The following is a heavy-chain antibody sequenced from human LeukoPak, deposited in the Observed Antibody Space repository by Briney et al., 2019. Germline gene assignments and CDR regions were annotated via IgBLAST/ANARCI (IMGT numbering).Heavy chain of an antibody. CDR2: FDAEDGEI. J-gene: IGHJ5*02. V-gene: IGHV1-24*01. Sequence: GASVNVSCKVSGYNLTELSMHWVRQAPGKGLEWMGVFDAEDGEIIYAQEFQGRVTITADKSTSTAYMELSSLRSEDTAVYYCARGVPLGSSGSRWFDPWGQGTLVTVSS. CDR3: ARGVPLGSSGSRWFDP. D-gene: IGHD6-19*01. CDR1: GYNLTELS.